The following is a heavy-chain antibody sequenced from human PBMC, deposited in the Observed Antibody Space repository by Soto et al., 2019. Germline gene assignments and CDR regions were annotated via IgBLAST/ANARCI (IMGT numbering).Heavy chain of an antibody. CDR1: GFTFSSYA. D-gene: IGHD3-10*01. V-gene: IGHV3-30-3*01. Sequence: GGSLRLSCAASGFTFSSYAMHWVRQAPGKGLEWVAVISYDGSNKYYADSVKGRFTISRDNSKNTLYLQMNSLRAEDTAVYYCARDRDHPRPSSPPLHWGQGTLVTVSS. CDR3: ARDRDHPRPSSPPLH. J-gene: IGHJ4*02. CDR2: ISYDGSNK.